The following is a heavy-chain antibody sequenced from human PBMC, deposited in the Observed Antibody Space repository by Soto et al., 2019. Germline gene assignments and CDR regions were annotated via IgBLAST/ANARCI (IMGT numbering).Heavy chain of an antibody. CDR1: GGTFSSYT. CDR3: ARDPAIAVAGTHVFDI. CDR2: IIPILGIA. Sequence: SVKVSCKASGGTFSSYTISWVRQAPGQGLEWMGRIIPILGIANYAQKFQGRVTITADKSTSTAYMELSSLRSEDTAVYYCARDPAIAVAGTHVFDIWGQGTMVTV. V-gene: IGHV1-69*04. J-gene: IGHJ3*02. D-gene: IGHD6-19*01.